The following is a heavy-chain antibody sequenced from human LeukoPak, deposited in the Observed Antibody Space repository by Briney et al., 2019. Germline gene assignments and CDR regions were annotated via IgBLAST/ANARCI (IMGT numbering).Heavy chain of an antibody. D-gene: IGHD3-10*01. CDR3: ARHSDVIGAI. J-gene: IGHJ4*02. V-gene: IGHV5-51*01. CDR1: GYTFTHQW. Sequence: GESLKISCKASGYTFTHQWIGWVRQMSGSGLEWMGIIYPRDSDTIYSPSFQGHVTISADTSINTAYLEWSSLEASDTAVYYCARHSDVIGAIWGQGTLVTVSS. CDR2: IYPRDSDT.